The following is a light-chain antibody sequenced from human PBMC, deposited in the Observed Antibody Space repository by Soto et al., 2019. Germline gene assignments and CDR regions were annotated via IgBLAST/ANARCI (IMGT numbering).Light chain of an antibody. V-gene: IGLV3-1*01. CDR1: KLGHKY. J-gene: IGLJ2*01. Sequence: SYELVQPPSVSVSPGQTASITCSGDKLGHKYACWYQQKPGQSPVLVIYQDSQRPSGIPERFSGSRTGNTATLTISGTQATDEADYYCQAWDSSTVVFGEGTKLTVL. CDR2: QDS. CDR3: QAWDSSTVV.